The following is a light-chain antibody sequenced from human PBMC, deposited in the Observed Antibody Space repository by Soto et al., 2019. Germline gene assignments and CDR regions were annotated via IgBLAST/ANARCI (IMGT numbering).Light chain of an antibody. V-gene: IGKV1-5*03. CDR2: KAS. Sequence: DIQMTQSPYTLSASVGDRVTITCRASKSISNWLAWYQQKPGKAPKLLIYKASTLQSGVPSRFSGSGSAADFTLTISSLHPDDFGTYYCQQYTSYYTFGQGTKLEIK. CDR1: KSISNW. J-gene: IGKJ2*01. CDR3: QQYTSYYT.